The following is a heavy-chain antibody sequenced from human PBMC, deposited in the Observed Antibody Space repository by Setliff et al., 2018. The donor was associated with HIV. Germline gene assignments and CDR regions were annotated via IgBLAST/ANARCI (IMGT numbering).Heavy chain of an antibody. V-gene: IGHV1-18*01. CDR2: ISAYNGNT. CDR3: ARVYCSNGVCYMNWSDP. J-gene: IGHJ5*02. Sequence: ASVKVSCKASGYTFTSYGISWVRQAPGQGLEWMGWISAYNGNTKYAQKLQGRVTMTTDTSTSTAYMELRSLRSDDTAVYYCARVYCSNGVCYMNWSDPWGQGTLVT. CDR1: GYTFTSYG. D-gene: IGHD2-8*01.